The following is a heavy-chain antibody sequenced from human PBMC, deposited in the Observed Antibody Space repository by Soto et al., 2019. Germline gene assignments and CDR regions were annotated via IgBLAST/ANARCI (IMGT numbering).Heavy chain of an antibody. CDR3: ARGAISARPDY. D-gene: IGHD6-6*01. J-gene: IGHJ4*02. CDR2: IWYDGSNK. CDR1: GFSFGSYA. Sequence: LRLSCAASGFSFGSYAMHWVRQAPGKGLEWLTVIWYDGSNKYYANSVKDRFTISRDNSRNTLYLQMNSLRAEDTAIYYCARGAISARPDYWGQGTRVTVSS. V-gene: IGHV3-33*01.